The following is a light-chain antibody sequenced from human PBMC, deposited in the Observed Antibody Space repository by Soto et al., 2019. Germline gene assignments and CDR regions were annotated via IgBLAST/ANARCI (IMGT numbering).Light chain of an antibody. Sequence: QSALTQPASVSGSPGQSITIPCTGTSSDIGGCEFVSWYQQHPGNAPILMIFDVNNRPSGVSDRFSGSKSGSTASLTISGLPAEDEADYYCSSFRRGDTEVVFGGGTKLTVL. CDR3: SSFRRGDTEVV. V-gene: IGLV2-14*03. CDR1: SSDIGGCEF. CDR2: DVN. J-gene: IGLJ3*02.